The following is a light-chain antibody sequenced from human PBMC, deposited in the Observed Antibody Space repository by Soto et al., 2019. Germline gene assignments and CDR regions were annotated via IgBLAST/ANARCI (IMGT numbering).Light chain of an antibody. Sequence: DIQMTQSPSSLSASIGDRITITCRASQSISTYLNWYQQKPGKAPKLLIYGASTLQNGVPSRFSGSGSATDYTLNISSLQPEDFATYYCQQSFITPPLTFGGGTKVEIK. CDR2: GAS. CDR1: QSISTY. CDR3: QQSFITPPLT. J-gene: IGKJ4*01. V-gene: IGKV1-39*01.